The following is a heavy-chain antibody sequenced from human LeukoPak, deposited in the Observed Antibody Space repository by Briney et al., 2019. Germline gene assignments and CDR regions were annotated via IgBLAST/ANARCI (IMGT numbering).Heavy chain of an antibody. D-gene: IGHD3-9*01. Sequence: SETLSLTCTVSGGSVSSGSYYWSWIRQPPGKGLEWIGYIYYSGSTNYNPSLKSRVTISVDTSKNQFSLKLSSVTAADTAVYYCARGRGYYDILTGYSHDAFDIWGQGTMVTVSS. CDR3: ARGRGYYDILTGYSHDAFDI. CDR1: GGSVSSGSYY. CDR2: IYYSGST. V-gene: IGHV4-61*01. J-gene: IGHJ3*02.